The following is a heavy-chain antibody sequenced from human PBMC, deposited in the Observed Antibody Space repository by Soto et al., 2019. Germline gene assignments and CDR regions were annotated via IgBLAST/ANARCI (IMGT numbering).Heavy chain of an antibody. CDR3: AREFVYGMDF. Sequence: EVQLVESVGGLVQPGGSLRLSCAASGFTFSSYWMSWVRQAPGKGLEWVSNIKQDGSENYYVDSVKGRFTISRDNAKNSLYLQINSLSAEDTAVYYCAREFVYGMDFWGQGTTVTVSS. V-gene: IGHV3-7*01. J-gene: IGHJ6*02. D-gene: IGHD3-16*02. CDR2: IKQDGSEN. CDR1: GFTFSSYW.